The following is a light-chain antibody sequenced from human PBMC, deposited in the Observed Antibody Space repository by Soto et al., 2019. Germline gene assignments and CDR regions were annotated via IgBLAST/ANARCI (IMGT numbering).Light chain of an antibody. J-gene: IGLJ1*01. CDR2: EVS. Sequence: QSALTQPASVSGSPGQSITISCTGTSSDVGAYNFVSWYQQHPGKDPKLMIYEVSSRPSGVSNRFSGSKSDNTASLTISGLQAEDEADYYCSSFTTSSTYVFGTGTKLTVL. CDR1: SSDVGAYNF. V-gene: IGLV2-14*01. CDR3: SSFTTSSTYV.